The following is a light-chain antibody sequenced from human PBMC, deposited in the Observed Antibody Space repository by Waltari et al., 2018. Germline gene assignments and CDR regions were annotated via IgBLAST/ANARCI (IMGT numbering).Light chain of an antibody. V-gene: IGKV3-15*01. J-gene: IGKJ2*01. CDR1: QSVSSN. CDR2: GAS. CDR3: QQYKHWPPYT. Sequence: EVVMTQSPATLSVSPGARAALSRRASQSVSSNLAGYQQKPGQAPRLLIYGASTRTTGIPARFRGSGSGTEITLTISSLQSEDFAIDYYQQYKHWPPYTFGQGTKLEIK.